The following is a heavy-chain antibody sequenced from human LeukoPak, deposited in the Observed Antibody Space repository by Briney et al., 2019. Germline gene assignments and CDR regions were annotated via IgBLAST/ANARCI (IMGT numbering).Heavy chain of an antibody. CDR1: GYTFTDYY. CDR3: ARSQRIADAFDI. Sequence: ASVKVSCKASGYTFTDYYMHWVRQAPGQGLEWMGWINPNSGGTNYAQKFQGSVTMTRDTSISTAYMELSRLRSDDTAVYYCARSQRIADAFDIWGQGTMVTVSS. CDR2: INPNSGGT. V-gene: IGHV1-2*02. D-gene: IGHD2-21*01. J-gene: IGHJ3*02.